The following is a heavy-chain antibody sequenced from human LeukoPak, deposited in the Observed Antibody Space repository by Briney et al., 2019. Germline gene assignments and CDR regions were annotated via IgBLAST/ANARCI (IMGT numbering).Heavy chain of an antibody. CDR2: IYYSGST. CDR1: GGSISSYY. V-gene: IGHV4-59*08. CDR3: ARWNGGYFDY. Sequence: PSETLSLTCTLSGGSISSYYWSWIRQPPGKGLEWIGYIYYSGSTNYNPSLKSRVTISVDTSKNQFSLKLSSVTAADTAVYYCARWNGGYFDYWGQGTLVTVSS. D-gene: IGHD1-1*01. J-gene: IGHJ4*02.